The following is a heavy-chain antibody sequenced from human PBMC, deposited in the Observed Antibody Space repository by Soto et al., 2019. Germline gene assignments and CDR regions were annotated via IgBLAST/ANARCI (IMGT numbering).Heavy chain of an antibody. CDR3: ASFFTNTPHQYYYYGMDV. CDR1: GYTFTSYG. D-gene: IGHD2-8*01. J-gene: IGHJ6*02. CDR2: ISAYNGNT. Sequence: ASVKVSCKASGYTFTSYGISWVRQAPGQGLEWVGWISAYNGNTNYAQKLQGRVTMTTDTSTSTAYMELRSLRSDDTAVYYCASFFTNTPHQYYYYGMDVWGQGTTVTVSS. V-gene: IGHV1-18*01.